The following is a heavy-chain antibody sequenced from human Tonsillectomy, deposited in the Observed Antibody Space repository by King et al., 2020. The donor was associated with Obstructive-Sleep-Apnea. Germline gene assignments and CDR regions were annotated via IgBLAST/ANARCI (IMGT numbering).Heavy chain of an antibody. Sequence: QLQESGPGLGKPSETLSLTCSVSGCSIIISSYYWGVIRQPPGKGLEGIGNIYYSGRPYYNPSLESLVTISVDTSTNQFSRKLTPVTAADTAVYFCARERAAGANWFDSWGQGTLVTVSS. J-gene: IGHJ5*01. CDR1: GCSIIISSYY. CDR3: ARERAAGANWFDS. D-gene: IGHD6-13*01. CDR2: IYYSGRP. V-gene: IGHV4-39*07.